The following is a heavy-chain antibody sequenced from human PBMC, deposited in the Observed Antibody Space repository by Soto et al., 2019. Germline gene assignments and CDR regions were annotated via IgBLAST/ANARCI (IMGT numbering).Heavy chain of an antibody. V-gene: IGHV5-51*01. Sequence: PXESLTISFPGSGYSFNIYWIGLVRQMPGKGLEWMGIIYPEDSDTRYSPSFQGQVTISADKSLSTAYLQWSSLKASDTATYYCARFKIVATSTYYYYGMDVWGQGTKVTVYS. CDR2: IYPEDSDT. CDR1: GYSFNIYW. CDR3: ARFKIVATSTYYYYGMDV. J-gene: IGHJ6*02. D-gene: IGHD5-12*01.